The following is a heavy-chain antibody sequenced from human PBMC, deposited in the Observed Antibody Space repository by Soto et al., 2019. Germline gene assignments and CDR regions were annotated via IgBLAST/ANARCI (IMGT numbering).Heavy chain of an antibody. V-gene: IGHV1-8*01. CDR3: ARDQANYGMDV. CDR1: GYTFTSYD. Sequence: QVQLVQSGAEVKKPGASVKVSCKASGYTFTSYDINWVRQATGQGLEWMGWMNPNSANTDYAQKFQGRVTMTRNTSISPAYMELSRLRSEDTAVYYCARDQANYGMDVWGQGTTVNVSS. CDR2: MNPNSANT. J-gene: IGHJ6*02.